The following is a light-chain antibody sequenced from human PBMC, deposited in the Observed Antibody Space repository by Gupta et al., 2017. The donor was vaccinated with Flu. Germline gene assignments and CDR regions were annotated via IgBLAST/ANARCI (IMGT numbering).Light chain of an antibody. V-gene: IGKV1-39*01. Sequence: GDRVTITCRASQSISSYLNWYQQKPGKAPELLMYAASSLQSGVPSRFSGSGSGTDFTLTIISLQPEDFATYYCQQSYSSPYTFGQGTKLEIK. CDR1: QSISSY. J-gene: IGKJ2*01. CDR3: QQSYSSPYT. CDR2: AAS.